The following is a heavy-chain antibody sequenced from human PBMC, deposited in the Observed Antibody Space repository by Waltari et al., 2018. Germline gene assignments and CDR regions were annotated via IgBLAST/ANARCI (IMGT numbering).Heavy chain of an antibody. V-gene: IGHV3-15*01. J-gene: IGHJ5*02. CDR2: IKSKRDGETT. CDR3: TALKS. Sequence: EVQLVESGGGLVKPGGSLRLSCAASGFSFNNTWLSWVRQAPGKGLEGVGRIKSKRDGETTDYSAPVKGRFTISRDDSKTTLYLQMNSLKTEDTAVYFCTALKSWGQGALVIVSS. CDR1: GFSFNNTW.